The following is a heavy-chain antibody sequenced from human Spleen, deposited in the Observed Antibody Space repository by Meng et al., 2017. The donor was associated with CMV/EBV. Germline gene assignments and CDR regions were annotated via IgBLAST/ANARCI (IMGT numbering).Heavy chain of an antibody. Sequence: GESLKISCKGLGYIFSTHWIGWVRQMPGKGLEWMGIIYPEDSNTRYSPSFQGQVTISVDKSISTAYLQWSSLRASDTAMYYCAKLVPPTYYYDSSGYYYDYWGQGTLVTVSS. J-gene: IGHJ4*02. V-gene: IGHV5-51*01. CDR1: GYIFSTHW. CDR2: IYPEDSNT. CDR3: AKLVPPTYYYDSSGYYYDY. D-gene: IGHD3-22*01.